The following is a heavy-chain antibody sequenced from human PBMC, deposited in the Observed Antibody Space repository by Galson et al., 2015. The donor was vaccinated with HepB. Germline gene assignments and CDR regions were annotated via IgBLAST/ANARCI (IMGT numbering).Heavy chain of an antibody. CDR1: GYTFNRYG. Sequence: SVKVSCKASGYTFNRYGVSWVRQAPGQGLEWMGWISPYTGDTNYEEKLQGRVTMTTDTSTSTAYMELRSLRSDDTAVYYCARGSSGADYWGQGSLVTVSS. J-gene: IGHJ4*02. D-gene: IGHD6-25*01. CDR2: ISPYTGDT. V-gene: IGHV1-18*01. CDR3: ARGSSGADY.